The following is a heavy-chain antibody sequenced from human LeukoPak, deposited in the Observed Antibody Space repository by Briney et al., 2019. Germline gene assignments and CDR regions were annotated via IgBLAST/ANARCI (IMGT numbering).Heavy chain of an antibody. V-gene: IGHV4-39*01. Sequence: SETLSLTCTVSGGSISSSSYYWGWIRQPPGKGLEWIGSIYYSGSTYYNPSLKSRVTISVDTSKNQFSLKLSSVTAADTAVYYCARARGSGWPNDYWGQGTLVTVSS. CDR3: ARARGSGWPNDY. J-gene: IGHJ4*02. D-gene: IGHD6-19*01. CDR2: IYYSGST. CDR1: GGSISSSSYY.